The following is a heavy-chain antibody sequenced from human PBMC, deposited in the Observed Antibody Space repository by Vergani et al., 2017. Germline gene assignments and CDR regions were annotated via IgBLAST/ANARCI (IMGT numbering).Heavy chain of an antibody. V-gene: IGHV1-69*02. Sequence: QVQLVQSGAEVKKPGSSVKVSCKASGGTFSSYTISWVRQAPGQGLEWMGRLIPILGIANYAQKFQGRVTITADKSTSTAYMGLSSLRTEETAVYYCASAGPSGGWFDPWGQGTLVTVSS. CDR3: ASAGPSGGWFDP. CDR2: LIPILGIA. D-gene: IGHD1-26*01. J-gene: IGHJ5*02. CDR1: GGTFSSYT.